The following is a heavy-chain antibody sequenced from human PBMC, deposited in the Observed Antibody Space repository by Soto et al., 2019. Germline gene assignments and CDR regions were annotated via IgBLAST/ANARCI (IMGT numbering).Heavy chain of an antibody. J-gene: IGHJ6*02. CDR3: ARINSGYDYYYYYGMDV. D-gene: IGHD5-12*01. CDR1: GYSFTSYW. CDR2: IYPGDSDT. V-gene: IGHV5-51*01. Sequence: GESLKISCKGSGYSFTSYWIGWVRQMPGKGLEWMGIIYPGDSDTRDSPSFQGQVTISADKSISTAYLQWSSLKASDTAMYYCARINSGYDYYYYYGMDVWGQGTTVTVSS.